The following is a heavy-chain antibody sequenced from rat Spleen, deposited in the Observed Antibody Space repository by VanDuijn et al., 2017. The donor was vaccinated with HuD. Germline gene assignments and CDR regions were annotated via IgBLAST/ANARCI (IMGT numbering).Heavy chain of an antibody. D-gene: IGHD1-1*01. Sequence: EVQLVESGGGLVQPGRSLKLSCAASGFTFSNYDMAWVRQAPTKGLEWVASISTSGGSTYYRDSVKGRFTVTSDNAKSTLYLQMDSLRSEDTATYYWARRNSGDGLGFDYWGQGVMVTVSS. V-gene: IGHV5-25*01. J-gene: IGHJ2*01. CDR1: GFTFSNYD. CDR3: ARRNSGDGLGFDY. CDR2: ISTSGGST.